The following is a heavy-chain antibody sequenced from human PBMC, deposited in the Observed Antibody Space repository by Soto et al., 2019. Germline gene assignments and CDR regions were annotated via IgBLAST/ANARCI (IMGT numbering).Heavy chain of an antibody. Sequence: AETLSLICAVSGSSIGSSYYWGWIRQPPGKGLEWIGTIHHGGSSFYNPSLKSRVTMSVDTSKNQFSLKLRSVTAADTAVYFCARDWRTTTRDLRWVDPWGQGTLVTVSS. CDR1: GSSIGSSYY. V-gene: IGHV4-38-2*02. CDR2: IHHGGSS. D-gene: IGHD3-3*01. J-gene: IGHJ5*02. CDR3: ARDWRTTTRDLRWVDP.